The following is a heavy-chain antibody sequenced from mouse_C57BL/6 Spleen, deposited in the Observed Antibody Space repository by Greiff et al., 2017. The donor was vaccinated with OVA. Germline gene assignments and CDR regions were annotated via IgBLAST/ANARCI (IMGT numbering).Heavy chain of an antibody. J-gene: IGHJ4*01. CDR3: ARSKDYDGAMDY. D-gene: IGHD2-4*01. V-gene: IGHV1-42*01. CDR1: GYSFTGYY. Sequence: EVQLVESGPELVKPGASVKISCKASGYSFTGYYMNWVKQSPEKSLEWIGEINPSTGGTTYNQKFKAKATLTVDKSSSTAYMQLKSLTSEDSAVYYCARSKDYDGAMDYWGQGTSVTVSS. CDR2: INPSTGGT.